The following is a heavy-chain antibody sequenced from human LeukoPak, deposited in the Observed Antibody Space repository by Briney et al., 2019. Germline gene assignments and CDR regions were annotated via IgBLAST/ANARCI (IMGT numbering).Heavy chain of an antibody. CDR2: IYTGGTT. J-gene: IGHJ4*02. Sequence: GGSLRLSCAASGFSVSSNYMNWVRQAPGKGLEWASAIYTGGTTYYAGSVKGRFTISRDNSKNTLYLQMNSPRAEDTAVYYCARDKLGSGYSSDFDYWGQGTLVTVSS. CDR3: ARDKLGSGYSSDFDY. CDR1: GFSVSSNY. V-gene: IGHV3-66*02. D-gene: IGHD6-19*01.